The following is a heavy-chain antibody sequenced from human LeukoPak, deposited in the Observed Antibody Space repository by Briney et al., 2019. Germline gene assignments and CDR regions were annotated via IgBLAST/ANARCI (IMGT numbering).Heavy chain of an antibody. V-gene: IGHV4-39*07. CDR2: IYYSGST. J-gene: IGHJ4*02. CDR1: GGSISSSSYY. D-gene: IGHD6-13*01. CDR3: ARGVIAAAGFDY. Sequence: KPSETLSLTCTVSGGSISSSSYYWGWIRQPPGKGLEWIGSIYYSGSTYYNPSLKSRVTISVDTSKNQFSLKLSSVTAADTAVYYCARGVIAAAGFDYWGQGTLVTVSS.